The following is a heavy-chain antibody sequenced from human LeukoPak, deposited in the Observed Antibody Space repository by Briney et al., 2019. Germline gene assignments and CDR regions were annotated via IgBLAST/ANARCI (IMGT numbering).Heavy chain of an antibody. Sequence: SEPLSLPCTVSGGSINYYYWSWIRQPPGKGLEYIGSIYSSGSTNYNPSLKSRVTMSVDTSKNQFSLKLSSVTAADTAVYYCARDSRYSDTSGYYYSHYYMDVWGKGTTVTVSS. CDR2: IYSSGST. CDR3: ARDSRYSDTSGYYYSHYYMDV. J-gene: IGHJ6*03. D-gene: IGHD3-22*01. CDR1: GGSINYYY. V-gene: IGHV4-59*01.